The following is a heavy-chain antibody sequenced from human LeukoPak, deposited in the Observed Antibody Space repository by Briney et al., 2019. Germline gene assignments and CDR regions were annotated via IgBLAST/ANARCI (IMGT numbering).Heavy chain of an antibody. CDR2: ISAYNGNT. CDR1: GYTFTSYG. Sequence: ASVKVSCKASGYTFTSYGISWVRQAPGQGLEWMGWISAYNGNTNYAQKLQGRVTMTTDTSTSTAYMELRSLRSDDTAVYYCARAAWGYSGYDSNYWGQGTLVTVSS. D-gene: IGHD5-12*01. CDR3: ARAAWGYSGYDSNY. V-gene: IGHV1-18*04. J-gene: IGHJ4*02.